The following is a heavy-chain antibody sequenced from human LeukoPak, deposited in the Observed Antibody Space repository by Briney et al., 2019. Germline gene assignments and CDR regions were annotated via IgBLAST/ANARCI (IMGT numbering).Heavy chain of an antibody. V-gene: IGHV1-69*06. Sequence: ASVKVSCKASGGTFSSYAISWVRQAPGQGLEWMGGIIPIFGTANYAQKFQGRVTITADKSTSTAYMELSSLRSEDTAVYYCAREVADSYGEIEDAFDIWGQGTMVTVSS. D-gene: IGHD5-18*01. CDR3: AREVADSYGEIEDAFDI. J-gene: IGHJ3*02. CDR2: IIPIFGTA. CDR1: GGTFSSYA.